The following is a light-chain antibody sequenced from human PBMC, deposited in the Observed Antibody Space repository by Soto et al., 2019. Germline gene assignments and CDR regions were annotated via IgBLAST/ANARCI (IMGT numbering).Light chain of an antibody. CDR2: AAS. V-gene: IGKV1-8*01. CDR3: QHYYTYPWT. CDR1: QHISNY. Sequence: AIRMTQSASSLSASTGDRVTITSRASQHISNYLVWYQQKPGKAPKVLIHAASTLQYGVSSRFSGSGSGTDFTLTINGLESEDFATYYCQHYYTYPWTFGQGTKVEV. J-gene: IGKJ1*01.